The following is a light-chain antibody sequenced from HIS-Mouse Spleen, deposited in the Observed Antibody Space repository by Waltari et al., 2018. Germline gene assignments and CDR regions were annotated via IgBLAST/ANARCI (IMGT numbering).Light chain of an antibody. CDR1: ALPKKY. CDR3: YSTDSSGNHRV. J-gene: IGLJ3*02. CDR2: EDS. Sequence: SYELTQPPSVSVSPGQTARITCSGDALPKKYAYWYQQKAGQPPVLVNYEDSKRPSGIPERCSGSSSGTMATLTISVAQVEDEADYYCYSTDSSGNHRVFGGGTKLTVL. V-gene: IGLV3-10*01.